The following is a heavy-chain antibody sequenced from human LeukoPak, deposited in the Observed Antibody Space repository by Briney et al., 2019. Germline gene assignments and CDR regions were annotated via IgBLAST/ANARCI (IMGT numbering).Heavy chain of an antibody. V-gene: IGHV1-2*02. J-gene: IGHJ1*01. CDR3: ARVGSSGWYHYFQH. D-gene: IGHD6-19*01. CDR2: INPNSGGT. Sequence: GASVKVSCKASGYTFTGYYMHWVRQAPGQGLEWMGWINPNSGGTNYEQKFQGRVTMTRDTSISTAYMELSRLRSDDTAVYYCARVGSSGWYHYFQHWGQGTLVTVSS. CDR1: GYTFTGYY.